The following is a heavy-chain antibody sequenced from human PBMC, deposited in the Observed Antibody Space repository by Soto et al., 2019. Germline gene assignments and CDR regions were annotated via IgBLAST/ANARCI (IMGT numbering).Heavy chain of an antibody. CDR3: ASYYYGSGEGTHDAFDI. Sequence: GGSLRLSCAASGFTFSSYSMNWVRQAPGKGLEWVSSISSSSSYIYYADSVKGRFTISRDNAKNSLYLQMNSLRAEDTAVYYCASYYYGSGEGTHDAFDIWGQGTMVTVSS. D-gene: IGHD3-10*01. CDR2: ISSSSSYI. CDR1: GFTFSSYS. J-gene: IGHJ3*02. V-gene: IGHV3-21*01.